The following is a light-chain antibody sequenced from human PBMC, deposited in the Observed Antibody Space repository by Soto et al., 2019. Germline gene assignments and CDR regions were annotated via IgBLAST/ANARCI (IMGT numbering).Light chain of an antibody. CDR2: GAS. V-gene: IGKV3-20*01. J-gene: IGKJ4*01. CDR1: QSVSSSY. CDR3: HQYDSSPLT. Sequence: EIVLTQSPGTLSLSPGERVTVSCRASQSVSSSYLAWYQQKPGQAPRLLIYGASSRATGIPDRFSGSGSGTDFTLTISRLETDDFAVYYCHQYDSSPLTFGGGTKVEIK.